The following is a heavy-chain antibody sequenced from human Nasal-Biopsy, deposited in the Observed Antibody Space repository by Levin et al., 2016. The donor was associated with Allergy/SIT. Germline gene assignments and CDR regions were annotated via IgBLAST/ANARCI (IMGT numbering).Heavy chain of an antibody. CDR1: GFTFNTYG. CDR3: AKEIWDSYPRVPLEP. Sequence: GGSLRLSCAASGFTFNTYGMHWVRQAPGKGLEWVAFVQNDGSNKYYAESVTGRFTISRDNSENTLYLQMNSLRLEDTAMYYCAKEIWDSYPRVPLEPWGQGTLVTVSS. J-gene: IGHJ5*02. CDR2: VQNDGSNK. V-gene: IGHV3-30*02. D-gene: IGHD1-1*01.